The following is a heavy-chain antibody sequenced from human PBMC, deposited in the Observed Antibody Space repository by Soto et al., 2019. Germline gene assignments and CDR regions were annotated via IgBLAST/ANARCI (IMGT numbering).Heavy chain of an antibody. CDR2: INPSGGST. CDR3: ATLYYDFWSGYYGMDV. V-gene: IGHV1-46*01. Sequence: GESLKISCKVSGYTFTSYYMHWVRQAPGQGLEWMGIINPSGGSTSYAQKFQGRVTMTRDTSTSTVYMELSNLRSEDTAVYYCATLYYDFWSGYYGMDVWGQGTTVTVSS. CDR1: GYTFTSYY. J-gene: IGHJ6*02. D-gene: IGHD3-3*01.